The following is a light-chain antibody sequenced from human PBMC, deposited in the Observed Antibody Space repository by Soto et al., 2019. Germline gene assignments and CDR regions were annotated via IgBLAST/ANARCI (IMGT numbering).Light chain of an antibody. CDR1: QTLSIG. Sequence: TQSPDTLSLSPGERATLFCRASQTLSIGSLAWYQQKPGKAPNLLIYKASSLESGVPSRFSGSGSGTEFTLTISSLQPDDFVAYYCQQYNTYPWTFGQGTKVDI. V-gene: IGKV1-5*03. CDR2: KAS. J-gene: IGKJ1*01. CDR3: QQYNTYPWT.